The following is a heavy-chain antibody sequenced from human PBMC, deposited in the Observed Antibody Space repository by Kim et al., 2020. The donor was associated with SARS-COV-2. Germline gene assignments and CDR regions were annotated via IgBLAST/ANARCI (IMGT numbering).Heavy chain of an antibody. J-gene: IGHJ6*02. D-gene: IGHD4-4*01. CDR3: ATALTVTTRGAPYYYYYYGMDV. CDR1: GYTLTELS. Sequence: ASVKVSCKVSGYTLTELSMHWVRQAPGKGLEWMGGFDPEDGETIYAQKFQGRVTMTEDTSTDTAYMELSSLRSEDTAVYYCATALTVTTRGAPYYYYYYGMDVWGQGTTVTVSS. V-gene: IGHV1-24*01. CDR2: FDPEDGET.